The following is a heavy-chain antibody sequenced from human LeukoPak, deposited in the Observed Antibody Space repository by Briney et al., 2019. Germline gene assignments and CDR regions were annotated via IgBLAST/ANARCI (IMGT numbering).Heavy chain of an antibody. J-gene: IGHJ5*02. CDR2: IYPGDSDT. D-gene: IGHD2-15*01. CDR3: ASYPYCSVGSCYPAGP. V-gene: IGHV5-51*01. Sequence: GESLKISCKGSGYSFTSYWIGWVRQMPEKGLEWMGIIYPGDSDTRYSPSFQGQVTISADKSISTAYLQWSSLKASDTAMYYCASYPYCSVGSCYPAGPWGQGTLVTVSS. CDR1: GYSFTSYW.